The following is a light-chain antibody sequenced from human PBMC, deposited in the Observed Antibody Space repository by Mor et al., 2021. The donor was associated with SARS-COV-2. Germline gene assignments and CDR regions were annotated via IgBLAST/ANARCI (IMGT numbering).Light chain of an antibody. V-gene: IGKV3-11*01. CDR3: QQRSDWIT. J-gene: IGKJ5*01. Sequence: SQDVRPYLAWYQQKPGQSPRLLIHDASNRATGIPARFSGSGSGTDFTLTISSLEPEDFAVYYCQQRSDWITFGQGTRLEI. CDR2: DAS. CDR1: QDVRPY.